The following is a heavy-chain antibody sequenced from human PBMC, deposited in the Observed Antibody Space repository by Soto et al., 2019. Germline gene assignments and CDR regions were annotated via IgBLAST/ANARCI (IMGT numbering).Heavy chain of an antibody. J-gene: IGHJ5*02. D-gene: IGHD3-10*01. CDR3: ARGLFRGNWFDP. Sequence: SETLSLTCAVYGGSFSGYYWNWIRQPPGKGLEWIGEINHSGSTNYNPSLKSRVTISIDTSKNQFSLKLSSVTAADTAVDYCARGLFRGNWFDPWGQGTLVTVSS. CDR1: GGSFSGYY. V-gene: IGHV4-34*01. CDR2: INHSGST.